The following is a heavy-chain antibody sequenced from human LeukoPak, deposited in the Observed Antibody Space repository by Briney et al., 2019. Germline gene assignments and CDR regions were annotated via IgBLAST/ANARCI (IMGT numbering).Heavy chain of an antibody. CDR3: ARTVSGYYFNA. Sequence: SETLSLTCTVSGGSTNSYYWSWIRQSPGKGLEWIGYVAFSGSTNYNPSHKSRVTISLDTSKNQFSLKLSSVTAADTAVYYCARTVSGYYFNAWGPGTLVTVSS. J-gene: IGHJ5*02. CDR1: GGSTNSYY. CDR2: VAFSGST. D-gene: IGHD5-12*01. V-gene: IGHV4-59*01.